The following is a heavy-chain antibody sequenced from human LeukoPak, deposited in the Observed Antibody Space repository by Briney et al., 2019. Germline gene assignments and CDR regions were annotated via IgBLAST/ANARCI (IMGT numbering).Heavy chain of an antibody. D-gene: IGHD2-2*01. CDR1: GYTFTSYD. CDR3: ARLYCSSTSCYFSRYHNWFDP. CDR2: MNPNSGNT. Sequence: ASVKVSCKASGYTFTSYDINWVRQATGQGLEWMGWMNPNSGNTGYAQKFQGRVTMTRNTSTSTAYMELSSLRSEDTAVYYCARLYCSSTSCYFSRYHNWFDPWGQGTLVTVSS. V-gene: IGHV1-8*01. J-gene: IGHJ5*02.